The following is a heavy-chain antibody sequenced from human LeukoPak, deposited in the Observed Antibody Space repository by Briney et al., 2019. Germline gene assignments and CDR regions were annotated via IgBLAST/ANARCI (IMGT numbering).Heavy chain of an antibody. J-gene: IGHJ6*02. V-gene: IGHV3-66*01. D-gene: IGHD6-25*01. CDR3: ARARLYYYYGMDV. CDR1: GFTVSSNY. CDR2: ICSGGST. Sequence: GGSLRLSCAASGFTVSSNYMSWVRQAPGKGLEWVSVICSGGSTYYADSVKGRFTISRDNSKNTLYLQMNSLRAEDTAVYYCARARLYYYYGMDVWGQGTTVTVSS.